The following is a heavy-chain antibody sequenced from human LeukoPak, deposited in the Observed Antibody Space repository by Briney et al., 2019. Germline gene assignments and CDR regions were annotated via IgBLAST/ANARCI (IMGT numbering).Heavy chain of an antibody. Sequence: ASVKVSCKASGYTFTSYAMNWVRQAPGQGLEWMGWINTNTGNPTYAQGFTGRFVFSLDTSVSTAYPQISSLKAEDTAVYYCANYDFWSGYSQEFWFDPWGQGTLVTVSS. CDR3: ANYDFWSGYSQEFWFDP. D-gene: IGHD3-3*01. J-gene: IGHJ5*02. CDR2: INTNTGNP. CDR1: GYTFTSYA. V-gene: IGHV7-4-1*02.